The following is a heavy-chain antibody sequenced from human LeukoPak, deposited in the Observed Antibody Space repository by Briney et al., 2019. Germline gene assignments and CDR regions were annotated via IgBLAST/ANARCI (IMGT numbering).Heavy chain of an antibody. CDR2: ITSGSTYV. J-gene: IGHJ6*03. CDR1: GFTFSNYG. V-gene: IGHV3-21*01. D-gene: IGHD1-26*01. CDR3: ARDPYSGAYGDSYYYYMAL. Sequence: GGSLRLSCAGSGFTFSNYGMRWVRQVPGKGLEWVSSITSGSTYVFYTDSVKGRFTISRDNAKNSLYLQMNSLRAEDTAVYYCARDPYSGAYGDSYYYYMALWGQGITVTISS.